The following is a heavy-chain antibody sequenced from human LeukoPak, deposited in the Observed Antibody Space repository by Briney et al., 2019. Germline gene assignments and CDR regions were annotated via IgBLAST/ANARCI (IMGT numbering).Heavy chain of an antibody. D-gene: IGHD1-26*01. V-gene: IGHV3-48*03. CDR3: VVHSATSCY. J-gene: IGHJ4*02. Sequence: GGSLRLSCATSGFTFSSYEMNWVRQAPGKGLEWISYITTSGTSTCYADSVKGRFTISRDNGKTALSLQMNSLRAEDTAVYYCVVHSATSCYWGQGTLVTVSS. CDR2: ITTSGTST. CDR1: GFTFSSYE.